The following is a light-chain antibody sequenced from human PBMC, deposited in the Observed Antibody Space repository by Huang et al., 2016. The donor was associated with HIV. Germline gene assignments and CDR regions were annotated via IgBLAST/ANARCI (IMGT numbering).Light chain of an antibody. CDR1: QGIFSS. Sequence: DIQMTQSPSSLSASVGDSVTVTCRASQGIFSSLDWYQQKPGKAPKLLLYGASRVESGVPSRFSGSGSGTDVTLTIRSLQPEDFATYYCQQYYMIPRTFGQGTKLEIK. J-gene: IGKJ2*01. V-gene: IGKV1-NL1*01. CDR2: GAS. CDR3: QQYYMIPRT.